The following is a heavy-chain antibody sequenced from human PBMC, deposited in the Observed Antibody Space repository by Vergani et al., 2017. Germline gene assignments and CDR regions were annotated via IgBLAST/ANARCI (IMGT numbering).Heavy chain of an antibody. Sequence: QVQLVQSGAEVKKPGSSVKVSCKASGGTFSSYAISWVRQAPGQGLEWMGRIIPILGIANYAQKFQGRVTITADKSTSTAYMELSSLRSEDTAVYYCASDYFSGVVVVPAAQGIDVWGQGTTVTVSS. CDR3: ASDYFSGVVVVPAAQGIDV. D-gene: IGHD2-2*01. J-gene: IGHJ6*02. CDR1: GGTFSSYA. V-gene: IGHV1-69*04. CDR2: IIPILGIA.